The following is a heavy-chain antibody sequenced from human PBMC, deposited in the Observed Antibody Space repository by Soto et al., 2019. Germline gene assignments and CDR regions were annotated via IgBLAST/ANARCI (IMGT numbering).Heavy chain of an antibody. D-gene: IGHD6-13*01. Sequence: GGSLRLSCAASGFTFSNYAMTWVRQAPGKGLEWVSAISGSTGSTYYADSVKGRFTISRDNSKNTLYLQINSLRAEDTAVYYCAKGPIAAASGGVDYWGQGTLVTVPS. CDR3: AKGPIAAASGGVDY. CDR1: GFTFSNYA. J-gene: IGHJ4*02. V-gene: IGHV3-23*01. CDR2: ISGSTGST.